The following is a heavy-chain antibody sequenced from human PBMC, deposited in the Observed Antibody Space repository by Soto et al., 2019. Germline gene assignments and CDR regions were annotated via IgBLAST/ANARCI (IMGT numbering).Heavy chain of an antibody. CDR3: ATGIRDYDFWSGYPRVNDAFDI. Sequence: ASVKVSCKVSGYTLTELSMHWVRQAPGKGLEWMGGFDLEDGETIYAQKFQGRVTMTEDTSTDTAYMELSSLRSEDTAVYYCATGIRDYDFWSGYPRVNDAFDIWGQGTMVTVSS. CDR2: FDLEDGET. D-gene: IGHD3-3*01. V-gene: IGHV1-24*01. J-gene: IGHJ3*02. CDR1: GYTLTELS.